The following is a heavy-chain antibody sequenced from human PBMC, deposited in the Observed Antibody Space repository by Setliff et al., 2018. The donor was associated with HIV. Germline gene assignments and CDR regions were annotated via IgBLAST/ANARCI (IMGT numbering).Heavy chain of an antibody. CDR2: MNPNTGNT. D-gene: IGHD3-16*01. Sequence: ASVKVSCKASGYTFTNYDINWVRQAAGQGLEWVAWMNPNTGNTGYAQKFRGRVTLTRNTSISTAYLELSSLRSEDTAMYYCARYEGVMTYAAYPLGHWGQGTLVTVSS. V-gene: IGHV1-8*02. J-gene: IGHJ4*02. CDR3: ARYEGVMTYAAYPLGH. CDR1: GYTFTNYD.